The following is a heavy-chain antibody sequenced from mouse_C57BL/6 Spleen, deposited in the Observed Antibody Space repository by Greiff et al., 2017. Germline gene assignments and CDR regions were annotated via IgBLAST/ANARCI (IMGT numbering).Heavy chain of an antibody. CDR1: GYTFTSYW. D-gene: IGHD1-1*01. CDR2: IYPGSGST. CDR3: ARRVTTVALDY. J-gene: IGHJ2*01. V-gene: IGHV1-55*01. Sequence: QVQLQQPGAELVKPGASVQMSCKASGYTFTSYWITWVKQRPGQGLEWIGDIYPGSGSTNYNEKFKSKATLTVDTSSSTAYMQLSSLTSEDSAVYYCARRVTTVALDYWGQGTTLTVSS.